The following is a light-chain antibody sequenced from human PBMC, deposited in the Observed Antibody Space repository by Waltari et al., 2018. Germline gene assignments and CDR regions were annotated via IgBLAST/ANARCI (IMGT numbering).Light chain of an antibody. CDR1: SSNIGSNT. V-gene: IGLV1-44*01. J-gene: IGLJ3*02. CDR3: PTWDDSLNGRV. CDR2: SNV. Sequence: QSVLTQPPSASGTPGQRVTISCSGSSSNIGSNTVNWYQQLPGTAPTLLIYSNVQRPSGVPDRFSGSKSGTSASLAISGLQSEDEADYYCPTWDDSLNGRVFGGGTKLTVL.